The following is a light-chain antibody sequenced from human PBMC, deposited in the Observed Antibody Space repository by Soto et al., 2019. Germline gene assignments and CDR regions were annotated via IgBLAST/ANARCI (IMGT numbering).Light chain of an antibody. CDR1: QSISRN. Sequence: DIQMTQSPSSLSASVGDRVTITCRASQSISRNLNWYQQKPGKAPKLLIYGASSLQSGVPSRFSGSGSGTDFSLTITSLQPEDFATYYCQQSYSTPYTFGQGTKLEIK. J-gene: IGKJ2*01. CDR2: GAS. CDR3: QQSYSTPYT. V-gene: IGKV1-39*01.